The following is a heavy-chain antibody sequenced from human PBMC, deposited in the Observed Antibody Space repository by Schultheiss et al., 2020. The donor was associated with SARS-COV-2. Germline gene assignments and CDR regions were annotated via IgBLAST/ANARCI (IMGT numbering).Heavy chain of an antibody. V-gene: IGHV3-30*18. CDR2: ISYDGSNK. Sequence: GGSLRLSCAASGFTFSSYEMNWVRQAPGKGLEWVAVISYDGSNKYYADSVKGRFTISRDNSKNTLYLQMNSLRAEDTAVYYCAKGMDTAMVFDPWGQGTLVTVSS. D-gene: IGHD5-18*01. J-gene: IGHJ5*02. CDR3: AKGMDTAMVFDP. CDR1: GFTFSSYE.